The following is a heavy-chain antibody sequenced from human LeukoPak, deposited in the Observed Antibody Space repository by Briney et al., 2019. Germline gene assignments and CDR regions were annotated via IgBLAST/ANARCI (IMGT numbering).Heavy chain of an antibody. CDR2: FSYSGST. V-gene: IGHV4-59*01. Sequence: SETLSLTCTVSGDSITSYYWSWMRQPPGKGLEWIGYFSYSGSTNYNPSLKRRVTMSVDPSTNQFFLKLTSVTAADTAVYYCARDPDGYKFFDYWGRGSPVTVSS. CDR3: ARDPDGYKFFDY. J-gene: IGHJ4*02. CDR1: GDSITSYY. D-gene: IGHD5-24*01.